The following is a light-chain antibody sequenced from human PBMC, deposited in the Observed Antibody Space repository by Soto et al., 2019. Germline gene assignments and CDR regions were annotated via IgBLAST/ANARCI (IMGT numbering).Light chain of an antibody. CDR1: SSDVGGYNS. Sequence: QSVLTQPASVSGSPGESITISCTGTSSDVGGYNSVSWHQQHPGKAPKLLVYDVNNRPSGVSTRFSGSKSGNTASLTISGLQAEDEADYYCASYTSRSTLAFGGGTKLTVL. CDR2: DVN. V-gene: IGLV2-14*01. J-gene: IGLJ2*01. CDR3: ASYTSRSTLA.